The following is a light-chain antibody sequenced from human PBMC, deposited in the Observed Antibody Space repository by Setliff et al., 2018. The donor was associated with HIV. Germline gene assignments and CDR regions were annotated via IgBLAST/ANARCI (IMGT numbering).Light chain of an antibody. CDR3: QSYDSSLSALYV. V-gene: IGLV1-40*01. J-gene: IGLJ1*01. CDR1: SSNIGAGYD. Sequence: ALAQPPSVSGAPGQRVTISCTGSSSNIGAGYDVHWYQQLPGTAPKLLIYGNSNRPSGVPDRFSGSKSGTSASLAITGLQAEDEADYYCQSYDSSLSALYVFGTGTKVTVL. CDR2: GNS.